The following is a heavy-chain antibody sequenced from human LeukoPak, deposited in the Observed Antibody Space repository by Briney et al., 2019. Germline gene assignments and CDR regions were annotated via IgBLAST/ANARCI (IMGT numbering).Heavy chain of an antibody. CDR2: ITSNGGST. CDR1: GFTFSGYA. V-gene: IGHV3-64*04. CDR3: SREQYASDDALDI. J-gene: IGHJ3*02. Sequence: GGSLRLSCSASGFTFSGYAMHWVRQAPGKGLEFVSAITSNGGSTYYADSVKGRFTISRDNSKNTLYLQMNSLRAEDTAVYYCSREQYASDDALDIWGQGSMVTVSS. D-gene: IGHD5-24*01.